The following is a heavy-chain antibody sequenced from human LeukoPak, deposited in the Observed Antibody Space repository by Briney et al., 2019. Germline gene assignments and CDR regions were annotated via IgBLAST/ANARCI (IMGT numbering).Heavy chain of an antibody. V-gene: IGHV3-30*03. D-gene: IGHD2-2*01. CDR2: ISYDGSKN. Sequence: EKSLRLSCTTSGFSFKNYGIHWVRQAPGKGLEWVAVISYDGSKNFYADSVRGRFIISRDNSRNTVYVHMNSLRAEDTAVYYCARDLAMVSVVVPAADIDWFVPWGQGTLVTVSS. J-gene: IGHJ5*02. CDR3: ARDLAMVSVVVPAADIDWFVP. CDR1: GFSFKNYG.